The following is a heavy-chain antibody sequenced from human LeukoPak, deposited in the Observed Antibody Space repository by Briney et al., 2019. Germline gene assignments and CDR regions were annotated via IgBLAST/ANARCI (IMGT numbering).Heavy chain of an antibody. Sequence: PGGSLRLSCAASGFSFGSFAMSWVRQAPGKGLEWVSGIIGGGGATFYPDSVKGRFTISRDNSKNTLYLQMNSLRAEDTAMYYCAKRERDSYSYCYMDVWGKGTTITVSS. CDR3: AKRERDSYSYCYMDV. D-gene: IGHD2-21*01. CDR2: IIGGGGAT. J-gene: IGHJ6*03. CDR1: GFSFGSFA. V-gene: IGHV3-23*01.